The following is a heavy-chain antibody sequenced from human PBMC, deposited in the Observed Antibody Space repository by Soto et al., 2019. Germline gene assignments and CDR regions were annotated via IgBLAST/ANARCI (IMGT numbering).Heavy chain of an antibody. D-gene: IGHD2-21*02. CDR2: IYPGDSDT. J-gene: IGHJ6*02. V-gene: IGHV5-51*01. CDR1: GYSFTSYW. Sequence: GESLKISCKGSGYSFTSYWIGWVRQMPGKGLEWMGIIYPGDSDTRYSPSFQGQVTISADKSISTAYLQWSSLKASDTAMYYCARHGDTKGDPLIYYYYGMDVWGQGTTVTVSS. CDR3: ARHGDTKGDPLIYYYYGMDV.